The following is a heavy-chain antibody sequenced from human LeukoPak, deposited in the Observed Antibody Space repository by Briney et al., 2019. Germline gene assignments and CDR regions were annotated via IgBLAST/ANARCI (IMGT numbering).Heavy chain of an antibody. V-gene: IGHV4-59*08. D-gene: IGHD1-26*01. CDR1: GGSISSYY. CDR3: ARLTLRKWELTTQGAFDI. CDR2: IYYSGST. J-gene: IGHJ3*02. Sequence: PSETLSLTYTVSGGSISSYYWSWIRQPPGKGLEWIGYIYYSGSTNYNPSLKSRVTISVDTSKNQFSLKLSSVTAADTAVYYCARLTLRKWELTTQGAFDIWGQGTMVTVSS.